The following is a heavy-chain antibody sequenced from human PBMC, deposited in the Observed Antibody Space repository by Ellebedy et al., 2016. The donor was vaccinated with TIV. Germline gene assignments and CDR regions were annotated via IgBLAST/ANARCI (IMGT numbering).Heavy chain of an antibody. CDR2: IWYDGSNK. CDR3: ARDMRITMIVVVISWYFDL. CDR1: GFTFSSYG. Sequence: GESLKISXAASGFTFSSYGMHWVRQAPGKGLEGVAVIWYDGSNKYYADSVKGRFTISRDNSKNTLYLQMNSLRAEDTAVYYCARDMRITMIVVVISWYFDLWGRGTLVTVSS. J-gene: IGHJ2*01. V-gene: IGHV3-33*01. D-gene: IGHD3-22*01.